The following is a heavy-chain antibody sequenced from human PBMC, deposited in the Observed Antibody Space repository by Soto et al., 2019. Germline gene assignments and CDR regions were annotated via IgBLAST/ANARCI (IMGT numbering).Heavy chain of an antibody. CDR2: ISPHNGNT. J-gene: IGHJ4*02. CDR3: ARDTGNSFDY. V-gene: IGHV1-18*01. Sequence: VQLVQSGGELKKPGASVKVSCNTSGYTFNTYFITWVRQAPGQGLERMGWISPHNGNTNYAEKFQGRVTMTADTITKTAYMELRNLRIDDTAVYYCARDTGNSFDYWGQGTPVTVSS. CDR1: GYTFNTYF.